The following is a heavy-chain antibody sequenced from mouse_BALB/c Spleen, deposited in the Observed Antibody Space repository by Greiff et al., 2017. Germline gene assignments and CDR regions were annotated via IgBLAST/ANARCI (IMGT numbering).Heavy chain of an antibody. CDR2: ISSGSSTI. V-gene: IGHV5-17*02. J-gene: IGHJ4*01. D-gene: IGHD1-1*01. CDR3: ARSDLSVVAKDYAMDY. Sequence: EVKLVESGGGLVQPGGSRKLSCAASGFTFSSFGMHWVRQAPEKGLEWVAYISSGSSTIYYADTVKGRFTISRDNPKNTLFLQMTSLRSEDTAMYYCARSDLSVVAKDYAMDYWGQGTSVTVSS. CDR1: GFTFSSFG.